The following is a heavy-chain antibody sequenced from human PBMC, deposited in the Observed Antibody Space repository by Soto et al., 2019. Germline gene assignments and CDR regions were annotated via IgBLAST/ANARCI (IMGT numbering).Heavy chain of an antibody. D-gene: IGHD2-15*01. CDR3: ARDAPGVAPY. Sequence: QVRLQESGPRLVKPSQTLSLTCTVSGGPIINGDSYLNWIRQHPEKDLEWMGYINYRGITNYNQALKSRTLISIDTSKNQFSLMLTSVTAADTAVYYSARDAPGVAPYWGQGTLVTVSS. CDR1: GGPIINGDSY. J-gene: IGHJ4*02. V-gene: IGHV4-31*03. CDR2: INYRGIT.